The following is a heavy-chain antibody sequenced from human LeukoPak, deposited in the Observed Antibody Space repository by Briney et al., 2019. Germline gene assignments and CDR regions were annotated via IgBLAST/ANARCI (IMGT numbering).Heavy chain of an antibody. CDR3: ARHSGGWTDDHFDY. CDR2: IYYSGST. D-gene: IGHD1-1*01. CDR1: GGSISSGGYY. J-gene: IGHJ4*02. Sequence: PSETLSLTCTVSGGSISSGGYYWSWIRQHPGKGLEWIGYIYYSGSTYYNPSLKSRVTISVDTSKNQFSLKLSSVTAADTAVYYCARHSGGWTDDHFDYWGQGTLVTVSS. V-gene: IGHV4-31*03.